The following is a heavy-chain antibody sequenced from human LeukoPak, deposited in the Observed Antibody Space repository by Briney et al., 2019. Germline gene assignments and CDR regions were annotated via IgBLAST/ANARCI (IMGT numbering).Heavy chain of an antibody. CDR1: GGSISSYY. CDR3: ARGGDVRGTQFRGFDY. Sequence: SETLSLTCTVSGGSISSYYWNWIRQPAGKGPEWIGRIWTDGVTIYKPSLKSRVTISIDTSRNQFSLRLNSVTAADTAVYYCARGGDVRGTQFRGFDYGGQEPRAPVSS. D-gene: IGHD3-10*02. J-gene: IGHJ4*02. V-gene: IGHV4-4*07. CDR2: IWTDGVT.